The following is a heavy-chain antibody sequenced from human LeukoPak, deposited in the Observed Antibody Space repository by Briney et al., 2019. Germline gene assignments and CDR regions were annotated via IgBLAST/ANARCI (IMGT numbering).Heavy chain of an antibody. Sequence: GGSLRLSCAASGFTFSSYGMHWVRQAPGKGQEWVAFIRYDGSNKYYADSVKGRFTISRDNSKNTLYLQMNSLRAEDTAVYYCAKGDSGWSGLDYWGQGTLVTVSS. D-gene: IGHD6-19*01. CDR1: GFTFSSYG. CDR3: AKGDSGWSGLDY. V-gene: IGHV3-30*02. J-gene: IGHJ4*02. CDR2: IRYDGSNK.